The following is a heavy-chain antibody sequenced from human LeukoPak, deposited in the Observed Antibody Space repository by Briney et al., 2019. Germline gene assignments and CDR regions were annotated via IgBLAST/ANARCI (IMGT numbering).Heavy chain of an antibody. V-gene: IGHV1-2*02. CDR2: INPNSGGT. Sequence: ASVKVSCKASGYTFTGYYMHWVRQAPGQGLEWMGWINPNSGGTNYAQKFQGRVTMTRDTSISTAYMELSRPRSDDTAVYYCARYCSGGSCYSALDYWGQGTLVTVSS. D-gene: IGHD2-15*01. CDR3: ARYCSGGSCYSALDY. J-gene: IGHJ4*02. CDR1: GYTFTGYY.